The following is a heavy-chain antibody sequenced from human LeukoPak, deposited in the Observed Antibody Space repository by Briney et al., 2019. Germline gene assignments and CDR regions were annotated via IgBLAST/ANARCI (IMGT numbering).Heavy chain of an antibody. V-gene: IGHV4-34*01. CDR1: GGSFSGYY. D-gene: IGHD2-15*01. Sequence: SETLSLTCAVYGGSFSGYYWSWIRQPPGKGLEWIGEINHSGSTNYSPSLKSRVTISVDTSKNQFSLKLSSVTAADTAVYYCARGLNNVVVVVAATNFDYWGQGTLVTVSS. CDR3: ARGLNNVVVVVAATNFDY. J-gene: IGHJ4*02. CDR2: INHSGST.